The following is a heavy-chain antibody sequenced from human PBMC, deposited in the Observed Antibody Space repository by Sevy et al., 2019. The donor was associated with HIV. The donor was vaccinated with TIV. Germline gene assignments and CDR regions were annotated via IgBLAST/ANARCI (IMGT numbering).Heavy chain of an antibody. D-gene: IGHD3-3*01. CDR2: ISAYNGNT. J-gene: IGHJ6*02. Sequence: ASVKVSCKASGYTFTSYGISWVRQAPGQGLEWMGWISAYNGNTNYAQKLQRRVTMTTDTSTSTAYMELRSLRSDYTAVYYCARERITIFGVVTQLFYYYYGMDVWGQGTTVTVSS. CDR3: ARERITIFGVVTQLFYYYYGMDV. CDR1: GYTFTSYG. V-gene: IGHV1-18*01.